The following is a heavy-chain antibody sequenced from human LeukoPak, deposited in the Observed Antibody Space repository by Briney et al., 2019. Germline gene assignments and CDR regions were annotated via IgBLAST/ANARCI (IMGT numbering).Heavy chain of an antibody. J-gene: IGHJ4*02. V-gene: IGHV6-1*01. CDR2: TYYRSKWSN. CDR3: ASGESGGYLFAY. CDR1: GDSVSSNSAT. D-gene: IGHD3-22*01. Sequence: SQTLSLTCAISGDSVSSNSATWNWIRQSPSRGLEWLGRTYYRSKWSNDYAVSVKSRITINPDTSKNLFSLQLNSVTPEDTAVYFCASGESGGYLFAYWGQGTLVTVSS.